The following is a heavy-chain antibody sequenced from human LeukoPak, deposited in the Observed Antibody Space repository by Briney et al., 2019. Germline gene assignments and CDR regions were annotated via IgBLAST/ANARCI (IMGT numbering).Heavy chain of an antibody. V-gene: IGHV3-7*01. D-gene: IGHD3-22*01. J-gene: IGHJ4*02. CDR3: ARDRHANYYDSSGPFDY. Sequence: GGSLRLSCAASGFTFSSYWMSWVRQAPGKGLEWVANIKRDGSEKYYVDSVKGRFTISRDNAKNSLYLQMNSLRAEDTAVYYCARDRHANYYDSSGPFDYWGQGTLVTVSS. CDR1: GFTFSSYW. CDR2: IKRDGSEK.